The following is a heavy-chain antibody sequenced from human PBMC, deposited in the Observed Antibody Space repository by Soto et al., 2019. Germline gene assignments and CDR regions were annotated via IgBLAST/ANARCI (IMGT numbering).Heavy chain of an antibody. CDR2: IYYSGST. Sequence: TLSLTCPDSGGYLSRYYWRLIRQHPGKGLEWIGYIYYSGSTNYNPSLKSRVTISVDTSKNTLYLQMDSLSADDTAVYYCVGYPQFYDWGQGTQVTVSS. V-gene: IGHV4-59*08. CDR1: GGYLSRYY. CDR3: VGYPQFYD. J-gene: IGHJ4*02.